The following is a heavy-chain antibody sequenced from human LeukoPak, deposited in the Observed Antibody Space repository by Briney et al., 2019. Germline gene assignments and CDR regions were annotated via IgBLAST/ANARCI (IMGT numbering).Heavy chain of an antibody. CDR2: IYYSGST. CDR1: GGSISSSSHY. J-gene: IGHJ5*02. V-gene: IGHV4-39*01. CDR3: ARGKRTAYPTTVTTRGTNWFDP. D-gene: IGHD4-17*01. Sequence: SETLSLTCTVSGGSISSSSHYWGWIRQPPGKGLEWIGSIYYSGSTYYHPSLKSRVTISVDTSKNQFSLKLSSVTAADTAMYYCARGKRTAYPTTVTTRGTNWFDPWGQGTLVTVSS.